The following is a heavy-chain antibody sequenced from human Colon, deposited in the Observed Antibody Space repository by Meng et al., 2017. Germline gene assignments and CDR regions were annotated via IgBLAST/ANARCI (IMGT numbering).Heavy chain of an antibody. D-gene: IGHD2/OR15-2a*01. Sequence: QVQLEQSVSELEKAGASLKVTCTATGSIFSNYARNWERQGPVQGLEGMGLMYINTRNPTYAPGFTGPFDCSLTTSGSKSKMEFTTLKADETAVYNGMWCFSMHRSYYFDNWGQGTLVTVSS. J-gene: IGHJ4*02. V-gene: IGHV7-4-1*02. CDR1: GSIFSNYA. CDR3: MWCFSMHRSYYFDN. CDR2: MYINTRNP.